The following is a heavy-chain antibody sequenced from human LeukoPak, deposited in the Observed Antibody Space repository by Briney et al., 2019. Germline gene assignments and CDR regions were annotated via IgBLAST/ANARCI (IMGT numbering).Heavy chain of an antibody. CDR3: ARGGISTSLDY. V-gene: IGHV4-4*07. CDR1: GGSISSYY. CDR2: IYSSGST. Sequence: SETLSLTCTVSGGSISSYYWSWIRQPAGKGLEWIGRIYSSGSTNYNPSLKSRVTMSGDTSKNQISLKVSSVTAADTAVYYCARGGISTSLDYWGQGTLVTVSS. D-gene: IGHD2-2*01. J-gene: IGHJ4*02.